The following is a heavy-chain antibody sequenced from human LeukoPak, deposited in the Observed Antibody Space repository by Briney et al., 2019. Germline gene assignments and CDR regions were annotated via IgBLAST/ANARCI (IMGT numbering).Heavy chain of an antibody. J-gene: IGHJ4*02. CDR2: IYSGGST. V-gene: IGHV3-66*01. CDR3: ATRGYFDWSAWGLQDY. D-gene: IGHD3-9*01. Sequence: GGSLRLSCAASGFTVSSNYMSWVRQAPGKGLEWVSVIYSGGSTYYADSVKGRFTISRDNSKNTLYLQMNSLRAEDTAVYYCATRGYFDWSAWGLQDYWGQGTLVTVSS. CDR1: GFTVSSNY.